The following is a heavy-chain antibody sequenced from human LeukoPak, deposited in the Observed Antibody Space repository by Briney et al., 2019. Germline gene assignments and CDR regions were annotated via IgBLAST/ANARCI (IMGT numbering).Heavy chain of an antibody. D-gene: IGHD3-22*01. CDR3: AKDFRRDSSGSVPLDS. J-gene: IGHJ4*02. Sequence: PGGSLRLSCVASGFTFSDYAMSWVRQAPGRGLEWVSIITASGGRTYYADSVQGRFIISRDNSMDTLHLQMNGLRDDDTAIYYCAKDFRRDSSGSVPLDSWGQGTLVTVSS. CDR2: ITASGGRT. V-gene: IGHV3-23*01. CDR1: GFTFSDYA.